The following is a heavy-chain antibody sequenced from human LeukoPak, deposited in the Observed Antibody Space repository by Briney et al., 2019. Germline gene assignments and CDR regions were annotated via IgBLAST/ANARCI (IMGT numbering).Heavy chain of an antibody. Sequence: QAGGSLRLSCAASGFTFSSYWMHWVRQAPGKGLVWVSRINSDGSSTSYADSVKGRFTISRDNAKNSLYLQMNSLRAEDTAVYYCARDANYYDSSGYYFYYYYMDVWGKGTTVTISS. J-gene: IGHJ6*03. CDR1: GFTFSSYW. V-gene: IGHV3-74*01. CDR2: INSDGSST. CDR3: ARDANYYDSSGYYFYYYYMDV. D-gene: IGHD3-22*01.